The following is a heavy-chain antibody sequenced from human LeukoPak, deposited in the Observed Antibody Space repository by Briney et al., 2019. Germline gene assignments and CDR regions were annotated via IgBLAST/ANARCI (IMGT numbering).Heavy chain of an antibody. CDR2: IYHSGST. CDR1: GGSISSGGYY. D-gene: IGHD2-2*02. J-gene: IGHJ3*02. Sequence: SQTLSLTCTVSGGSISSGGYYWSWIRQPPGKGLEWIGYIYHSGSTYYNPSLKSRVTISVDRSKNQFSLKLSSVTAADTAVYYCARDSDPHGRYCSSTSCYNAFDIWGQGTMVTVSS. CDR3: ARDSDPHGRYCSSTSCYNAFDI. V-gene: IGHV4-30-2*01.